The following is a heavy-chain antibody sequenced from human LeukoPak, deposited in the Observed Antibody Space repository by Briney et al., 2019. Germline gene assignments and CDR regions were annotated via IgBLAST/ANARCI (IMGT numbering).Heavy chain of an antibody. V-gene: IGHV3-33*01. CDR3: ARDLWTPYGGNSEF. J-gene: IGHJ4*02. CDR2: IWYDGSNK. D-gene: IGHD4-23*01. Sequence: QPGRSLRLSCAASGFTFSSYGMHWVRQAPGKGLEWVAVIWYDGSNKYYADSVKGRFTISRDNSKNTLYLQMNGLRAEDTAVYYCARDLWTPYGGNSEFWGQGTLVTVSS. CDR1: GFTFSSYG.